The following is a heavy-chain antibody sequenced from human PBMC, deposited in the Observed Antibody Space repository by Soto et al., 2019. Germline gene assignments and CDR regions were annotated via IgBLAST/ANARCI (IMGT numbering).Heavy chain of an antibody. V-gene: IGHV1-69*13. D-gene: IGHD2-8*02. CDR2: IIPIFGTA. CDR3: ARDRVIRGVAEYYYYGMDV. CDR1: GGTFSSYA. J-gene: IGHJ6*02. Sequence: SVKVSCKASGGTFSSYAISWVRQAPGQGLEWMGGIIPIFGTANYAQKFQGRVTITADESTSTAYMELSSLRSEDTAVYYCARDRVIRGVAEYYYYGMDVWGQGTTVTVSS.